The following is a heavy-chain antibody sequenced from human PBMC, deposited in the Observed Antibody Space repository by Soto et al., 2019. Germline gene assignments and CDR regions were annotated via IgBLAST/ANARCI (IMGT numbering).Heavy chain of an antibody. D-gene: IGHD2-2*01. J-gene: IGHJ4*02. Sequence: QVQLVQSGAELRKPGASVKVSCKASGYPFISYGFSWVRQAPGQGLEWLGWISAYNGDTKYEQKFQGRITMTTDTPTSTAYMELRSLKSDDTAVYYCERDVAPAAIPLPVDYWGQGTLVTVSS. CDR3: ERDVAPAAIPLPVDY. V-gene: IGHV1-18*01. CDR2: ISAYNGDT. CDR1: GYPFISYG.